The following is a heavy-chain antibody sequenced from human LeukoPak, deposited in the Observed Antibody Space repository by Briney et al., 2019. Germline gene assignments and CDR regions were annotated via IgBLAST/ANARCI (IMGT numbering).Heavy chain of an antibody. V-gene: IGHV3-33*04. J-gene: IGHJ4*02. Sequence: PGRSLRLSREASGFTYSHYGMHWVRQAPGKGLEWVAVIWSDGTEKYYGNAVKGRFIISRDNSRNTLYLQMNSLRGEDTAVYYCAKDAQRGFDYSNSLEYWGQGTLVTVSS. CDR2: IWSDGTEK. CDR3: AKDAQRGFDYSNSLEY. D-gene: IGHD4-11*01. CDR1: GFTYSHYG.